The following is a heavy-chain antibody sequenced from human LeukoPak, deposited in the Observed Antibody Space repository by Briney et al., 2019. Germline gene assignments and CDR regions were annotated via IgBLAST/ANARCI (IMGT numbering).Heavy chain of an antibody. CDR2: INHSGST. CDR1: GGSFSNYY. V-gene: IGHV4-34*01. D-gene: IGHD4-17*01. J-gene: IGHJ4*02. Sequence: SETLSLTCAVYGGSFSNYYWNWIRQPPGKGLEWIGEINHSGSTNYNPSLKSRVTISVDTSKNQFSLKLSSVTAADTAVYYCARVSRDYGSRAWRVERGIYFDYWGQGTLVTVSS. CDR3: ARVSRDYGSRAWRVERGIYFDY.